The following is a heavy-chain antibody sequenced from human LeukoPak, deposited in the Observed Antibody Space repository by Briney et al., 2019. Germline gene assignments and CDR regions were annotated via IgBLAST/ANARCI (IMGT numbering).Heavy chain of an antibody. Sequence: PGESLRLSCAASGFTFSNYGMHWVRQAPGKGLEWVAFIQYDGSNKYYADSVKGRFTMSRDNSKNTLYLQMNSLRAEDTAVYYCGKKGVGYLRYFDLWGRGTLVTVSS. CDR2: IQYDGSNK. CDR3: GKKGVGYLRYFDL. V-gene: IGHV3-30*02. J-gene: IGHJ2*01. CDR1: GFTFSNYG. D-gene: IGHD6-13*01.